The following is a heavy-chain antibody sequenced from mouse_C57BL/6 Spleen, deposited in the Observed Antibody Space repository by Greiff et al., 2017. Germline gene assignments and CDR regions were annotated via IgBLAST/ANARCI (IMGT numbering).Heavy chain of an antibody. D-gene: IGHD2-3*01. CDR1: GFAFTNYL. CDR2: INPGSGGT. CDR3: ERRDGYYSGY. V-gene: IGHV1-54*01. J-gene: IGHJ2*01. Sequence: QVQLQQSGAELVRPGTSVKVSCKASGFAFTNYLIEWVKQRPGQGLEWIGVINPGSGGTNYNEKFKGKATLTADKSYSTAYMQLSSLTSEDSAVYFCERRDGYYSGYWGQGTTLTVSS.